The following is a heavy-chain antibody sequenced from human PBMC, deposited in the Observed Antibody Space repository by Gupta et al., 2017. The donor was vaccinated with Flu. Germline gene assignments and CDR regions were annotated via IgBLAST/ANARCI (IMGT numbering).Heavy chain of an antibody. V-gene: IGHV3-7*01. J-gene: IGHJ4*02. CDR1: GFTFRSYW. CDR3: VRNRGWQQFDY. CDR2: IAADDSVK. Sequence: EEQLVESGGGLVQPGGSLRLSCAASGFTFRSYWMDWVRQAPGKGLEWVANIAADDSVKNYADSVKGRFTISRDDAKNSLYLKMNSLRAEDTAVYYCVRNRGWQQFDYWGQGALVTVSS. D-gene: IGHD3-10*01.